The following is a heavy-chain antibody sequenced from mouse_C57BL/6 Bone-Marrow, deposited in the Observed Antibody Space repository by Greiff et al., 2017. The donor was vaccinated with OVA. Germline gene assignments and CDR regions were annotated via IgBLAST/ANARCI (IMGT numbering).Heavy chain of an antibody. J-gene: IGHJ3*01. CDR2: ISYDGSN. CDR3: ARDCGYRGFAY. D-gene: IGHD2-2*01. CDR1: GYSITSGYY. Sequence: EVQLQQSGPGLVKPSQSLSLTCSVTGYSITSGYYWNWIRQFPGNKLEWMGYISYDGSNNYNPSLKNRISITRDTSKNQFFLKLNSVTTEDTATYYCARDCGYRGFAYWGQGTLVTVSA. V-gene: IGHV3-6*01.